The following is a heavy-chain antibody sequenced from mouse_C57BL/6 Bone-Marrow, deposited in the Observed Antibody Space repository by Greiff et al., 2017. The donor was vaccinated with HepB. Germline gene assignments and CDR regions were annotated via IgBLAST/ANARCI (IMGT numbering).Heavy chain of an antibody. Sequence: QVQLKQPGAELVKPGASVKLSCKASGYTFTSYWMQWVKQRPGQGLEWIGEIDPSDSYTNYKQKFKGKATLTVDTSSSTAYMQLSSLTSEDSAVYYCARYQRDYYAMDYWGQGTSVTVSS. CDR3: ARYQRDYYAMDY. J-gene: IGHJ4*01. CDR1: GYTFTSYW. CDR2: IDPSDSYT. V-gene: IGHV1-50*01.